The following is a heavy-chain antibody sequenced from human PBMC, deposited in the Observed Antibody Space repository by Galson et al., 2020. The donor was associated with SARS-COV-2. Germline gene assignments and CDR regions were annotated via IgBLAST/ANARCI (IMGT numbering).Heavy chain of an antibody. J-gene: IGHJ4*02. D-gene: IGHD2-21*02. V-gene: IGHV4-61*02. Sequence: SETLSLTCTVSGASISSGSYYWSWIRQPAGKGLEWIGRIYTTGTTSYNPSLKSRATISLDASKNQFSLNLSSVTAADTAVYYCAREENFFLVVTATRMCYFDYWGRGTLATVAS. CDR1: GASISSGSYY. CDR3: AREENFFLVVTATRMCYFDY. CDR2: IYTTGTT.